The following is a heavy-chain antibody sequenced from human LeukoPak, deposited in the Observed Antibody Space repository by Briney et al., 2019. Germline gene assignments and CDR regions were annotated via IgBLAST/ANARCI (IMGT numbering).Heavy chain of an antibody. CDR3: ARQPITVTTLDY. Sequence: KTSETLSLTCTVSGGSISSSSYYWGWIRQPPGKGLEWIGSIYYSGSTYYNPSLKSRVTISADTSKNHFSLKLNSVTAADTAVYYCARQPITVTTLDYWGQGTLVTVSS. CDR2: IYYSGST. D-gene: IGHD4-17*01. V-gene: IGHV4-39*01. CDR1: GGSISSSSYY. J-gene: IGHJ4*02.